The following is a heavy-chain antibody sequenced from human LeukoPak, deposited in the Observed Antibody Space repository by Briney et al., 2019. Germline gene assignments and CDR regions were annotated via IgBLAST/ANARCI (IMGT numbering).Heavy chain of an antibody. V-gene: IGHV3-30-3*01. CDR3: ARAIGYSGSSSGMDV. CDR2: ISYDGINK. CDR1: GFSFSTYA. D-gene: IGHD6-6*01. Sequence: PGGSLRLSCAASGFSFSTYAMHWVRQAPGKGLEWVAVISYDGINKFYADSVRGLFTVSRDNFYNTLYLEINSLRAEDTAVYYCARAIGYSGSSSGMDVWGQGTTVAVSS. J-gene: IGHJ6*02.